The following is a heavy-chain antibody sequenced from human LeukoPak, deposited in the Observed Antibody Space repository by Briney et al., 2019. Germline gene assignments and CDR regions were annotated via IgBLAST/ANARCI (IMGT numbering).Heavy chain of an antibody. Sequence: ASVKVSFTASGYTFTSYGINWVRQAPGQGLEWMGWISAYNGNTNYAQKLQGRVTMTTDTSTSTAYMELRSLISDDTAVYYCARGMAMAPFDYWGQGTLVTVSS. CDR2: ISAYNGNT. CDR1: GYTFTSYG. CDR3: ARGMAMAPFDY. J-gene: IGHJ4*02. D-gene: IGHD5-18*01. V-gene: IGHV1-18*01.